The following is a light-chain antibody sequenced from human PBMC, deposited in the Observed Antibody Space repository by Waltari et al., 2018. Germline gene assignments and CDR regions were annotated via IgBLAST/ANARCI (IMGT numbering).Light chain of an antibody. J-gene: IGKJ4*01. CDR2: KAF. V-gene: IGKV1-5*03. CDR3: QQYRNYSPLT. Sequence: DFQLTQSPSPLSASVGARVTITCRASESISSYLALYQQKPGKAPKLLIYKAFTLESGVPSRFSGGRSGADFTLTISSLQPDDFATYYCQQYRNYSPLTFGGGTRVEIE. CDR1: ESISSY.